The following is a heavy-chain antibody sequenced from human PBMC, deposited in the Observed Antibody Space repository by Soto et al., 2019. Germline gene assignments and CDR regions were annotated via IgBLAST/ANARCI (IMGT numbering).Heavy chain of an antibody. CDR3: GKGKGTGVTRVGAFDM. CDR1: GFTFSKYA. V-gene: IGHV3-23*01. Sequence: EVQLLESGGGLVQPGGSLRLSCAASGFTFSKYAMSWVRQAPGKGLDWVSGIIDSGVTTYSADSVNGRFTISRDNSKNTLYLPMKSLRAEATAVYYCGKGKGTGVTRVGAFDMWSQGKMVTVSS. J-gene: IGHJ3*02. CDR2: IIDSGVTT. D-gene: IGHD2-8*02.